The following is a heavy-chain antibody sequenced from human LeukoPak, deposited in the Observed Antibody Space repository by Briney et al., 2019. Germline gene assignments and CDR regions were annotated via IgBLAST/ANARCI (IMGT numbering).Heavy chain of an antibody. D-gene: IGHD2/OR15-2a*01. V-gene: IGHV4-31*03. CDR2: IYHSGNT. CDR3: ARSEYYFFDY. CDR1: GGSVSSVGYY. Sequence: ASETLSLTCTVSGGSVSSVGYYWSWIRQHPVKGLEWIGYIYHSGNTQYNPSLKSRVTISVDTSKNQFSLKLSSVTAADTAVYYCARSEYYFFDYWGQGTLVTVSS. J-gene: IGHJ4*02.